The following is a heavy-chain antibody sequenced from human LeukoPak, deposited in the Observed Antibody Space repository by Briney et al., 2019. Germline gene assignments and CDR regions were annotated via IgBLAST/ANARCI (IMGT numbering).Heavy chain of an antibody. Sequence: SETLSLTCTVSGGSISSYYWSWIRQPPGKGLEWIGYIYYSGSTNYNPSLKSRVTISVDTSKNQFSLKLSSVTAADTAVYYCARHRARYDSSGYYFDYWGQGTLVTVSS. CDR3: ARHRARYDSSGYYFDY. V-gene: IGHV4-59*08. J-gene: IGHJ4*02. CDR1: GGSISSYY. CDR2: IYYSGST. D-gene: IGHD3-22*01.